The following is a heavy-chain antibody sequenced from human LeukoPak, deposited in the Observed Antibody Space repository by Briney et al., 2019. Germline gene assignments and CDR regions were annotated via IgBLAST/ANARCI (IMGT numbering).Heavy chain of an antibody. CDR2: IYYTGSI. CDR3: ARALGSVGYVYFDY. V-gene: IGHV4-59*01. D-gene: IGHD5-12*01. Sequence: SETLSPTCTVSGGSISRNYWSWIRKPPGKGLQWIGYIYYTGSINYNPSLKSRVTISVDTSKNQFSLRLSSVTAADTAVYYCARALGSVGYVYFDYWGQGTLVTVSS. J-gene: IGHJ4*02. CDR1: GGSISRNY.